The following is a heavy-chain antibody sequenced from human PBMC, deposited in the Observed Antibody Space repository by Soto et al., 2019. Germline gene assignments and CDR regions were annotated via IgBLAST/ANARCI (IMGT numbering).Heavy chain of an antibody. V-gene: IGHV3-30-3*01. J-gene: IGHJ6*02. CDR1: GFTFSSYA. CDR3: ARSTVTRTPYYYYGMDV. Sequence: GGSLRLSCAASGFTFSSYAMHWVRQAPGKGLEWVAVISYDGSNKYYADSVKGRFTISRDNSKNTLYLQMNSLRAEDTAVYYCARSTVTRTPYYYYGMDVWGQGTTVTVSS. CDR2: ISYDGSNK. D-gene: IGHD4-4*01.